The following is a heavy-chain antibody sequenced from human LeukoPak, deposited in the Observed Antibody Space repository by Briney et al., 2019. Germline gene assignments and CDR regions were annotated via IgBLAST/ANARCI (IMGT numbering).Heavy chain of an antibody. J-gene: IGHJ6*02. CDR2: FSNSGTN. CDR3: GRHQTMYYGMDV. Sequence: SETLSLTCTVSGGSISDYYWSWIRQPPGKGLEWIGYFSNSGTNNYNPSLKGRVTMSVDTSKNQFSLKLSSVTAADTAMYYCGRHQTMYYGMDVWGQGTAVTVSS. V-gene: IGHV4-59*08. D-gene: IGHD4/OR15-4a*01. CDR1: GGSISDYY.